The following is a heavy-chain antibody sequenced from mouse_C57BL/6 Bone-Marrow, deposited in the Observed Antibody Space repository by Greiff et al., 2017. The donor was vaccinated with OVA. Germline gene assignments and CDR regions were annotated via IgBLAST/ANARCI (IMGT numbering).Heavy chain of an antibody. CDR1: GYSFTDYN. CDR2: INPNYGTT. CDR3: AIDYYSNYPYAMDY. J-gene: IGHJ4*01. Sequence: EVQLQQSGPELVKPGASVKISCKASGYSFTDYNMNWVKQSHGKSLEWIGGINPNYGTTSYNQKFKGKATLTVDQSSSTTYMQLNSLTSEDSAVYCCAIDYYSNYPYAMDYWGQGTSVTVSS. D-gene: IGHD2-5*01. V-gene: IGHV1-39*01.